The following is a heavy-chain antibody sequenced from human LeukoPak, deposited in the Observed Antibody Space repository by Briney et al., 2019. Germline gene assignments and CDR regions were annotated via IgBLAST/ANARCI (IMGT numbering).Heavy chain of an antibody. CDR3: ARDRGRGSSSKLDP. Sequence: GGSLRLSCAASGFTFSSYSMNWGRQAPGKGLEWVSSISSSSSYIYYADSVKGRFTISRDNAKNSLYLQMNSLRAEDTAVYYCARDRGRGSSSKLDPWGQGTLVTVSS. CDR2: ISSSSSYI. J-gene: IGHJ5*02. CDR1: GFTFSSYS. V-gene: IGHV3-21*01. D-gene: IGHD6-13*01.